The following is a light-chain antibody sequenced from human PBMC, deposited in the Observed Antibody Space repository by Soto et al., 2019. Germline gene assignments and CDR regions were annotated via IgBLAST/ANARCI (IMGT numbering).Light chain of an antibody. CDR3: SSHAGSKSVI. J-gene: IGLJ2*01. CDR2: EVN. CDR1: SSDVGAYNY. V-gene: IGLV2-8*01. Sequence: QSVLTQPPSASGSPGQSVTISCTGTSSDVGAYNYVSWYQQHPGKAPKLIISEVNTRPSGVPDRFSGSKSGNTASLTVSGLQAEDETDYYCSSHAGSKSVIFGGGTKLTVL.